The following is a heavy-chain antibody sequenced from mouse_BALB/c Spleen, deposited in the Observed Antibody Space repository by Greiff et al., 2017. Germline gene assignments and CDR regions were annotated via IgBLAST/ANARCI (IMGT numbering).Heavy chain of an antibody. CDR3: ARGEVRRGGYAMDY. D-gene: IGHD2-14*01. Sequence: VKLMESGPGLVAPSQSLSITCTVSGFSLTSYGVHWVRQPPGKGLEWLGVIWAGGSTNYNSALMSRLSISKDNSKSQVFLKMNSLQTDDTAMYYCARGEVRRGGYAMDYWGQGTSVTVSS. CDR1: GFSLTSYG. CDR2: IWAGGST. J-gene: IGHJ4*01. V-gene: IGHV2-9*02.